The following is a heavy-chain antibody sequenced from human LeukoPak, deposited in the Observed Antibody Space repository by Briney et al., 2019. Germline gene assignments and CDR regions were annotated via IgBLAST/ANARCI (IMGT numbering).Heavy chain of an antibody. V-gene: IGHV4-39*01. D-gene: IGHD6-13*01. CDR3: ARRSQAAAGRGIDY. Sequence: LSETLSLTCTVSGGSISSSSYYWGWIRQSPGKGLEWIGTMSNSGRTYYNPSLKSRGTISGDTAKDQFSLKLSSVTAADTAVYYCARRSQAAAGRGIDYWGQGTLVTVSS. CDR1: GGSISSSSYY. CDR2: MSNSGRT. J-gene: IGHJ4*02.